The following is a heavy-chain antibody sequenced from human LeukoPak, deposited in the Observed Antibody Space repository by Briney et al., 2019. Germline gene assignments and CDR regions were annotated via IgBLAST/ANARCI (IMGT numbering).Heavy chain of an antibody. CDR1: GFTFSNAW. CDR3: TTAAPYCSSTRCLDF. CDR2: IKSKTDGGTT. Sequence: GGSLRVSCAASGFTFSNAWMSCVRQAPGKGLEWVGRIKSKTDGGTTDYAAPVKGRFTISRDDSKNTLYLQMNSLKTEDTAVYYCTTAAPYCSSTRCLDFWGQGTLVTVPS. J-gene: IGHJ4*02. D-gene: IGHD2-2*01. V-gene: IGHV3-15*01.